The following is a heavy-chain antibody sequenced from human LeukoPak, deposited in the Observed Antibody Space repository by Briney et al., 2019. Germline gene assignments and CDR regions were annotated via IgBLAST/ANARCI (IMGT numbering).Heavy chain of an antibody. D-gene: IGHD2-2*01. CDR3: ARADCSGSTCYLRRSWFDP. V-gene: IGHV3-21*01. Sequence: GSLRLSCAASGFTLSTFDMNWVRQAPGKGLEWVSSISTSSRYIYYRDSVKGRFTISRDDAKNSLYLQMNSLRVEDTAVYYCARADCSGSTCYLRRSWFDPWGQGTLVTVSS. CDR2: ISTSSRYI. CDR1: GFTLSTFD. J-gene: IGHJ5*02.